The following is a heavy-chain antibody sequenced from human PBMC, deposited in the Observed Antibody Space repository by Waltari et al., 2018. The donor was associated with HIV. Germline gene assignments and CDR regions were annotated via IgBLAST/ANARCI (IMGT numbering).Heavy chain of an antibody. D-gene: IGHD1-1*01. V-gene: IGHV3-7*01. CDR2: IKQDGSEK. Sequence: EVQLGESGGGLVQPGGTLRLPCAASGCTFSSYGGSWVRQAPGKGLEWVANIKQDGSEKYYVDSVKGRFTISRDNAKNSLSLQMNSLRAEDTAVYYCARDPLVEHRGILDYWGQGTLVTVSS. CDR1: GCTFSSYG. J-gene: IGHJ4*02. CDR3: ARDPLVEHRGILDY.